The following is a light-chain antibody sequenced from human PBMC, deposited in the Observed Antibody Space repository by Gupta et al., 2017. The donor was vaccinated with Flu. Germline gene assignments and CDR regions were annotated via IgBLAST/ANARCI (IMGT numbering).Light chain of an antibody. CDR1: QSISNAY. Sequence: GERATLSCRASQSISNAYLAWYQQRPGQAPRLLIYGASTRATDIPDRFSGSGSETDFTLTISRLEPENFAVYYCQQYGSSYTFGQGTKLEIK. CDR2: GAS. V-gene: IGKV3-20*01. CDR3: QQYGSSYT. J-gene: IGKJ2*01.